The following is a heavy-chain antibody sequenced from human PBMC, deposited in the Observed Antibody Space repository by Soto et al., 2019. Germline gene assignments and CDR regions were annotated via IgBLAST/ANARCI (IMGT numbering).Heavy chain of an antibody. CDR1: GFTFSSYA. J-gene: IGHJ5*02. Sequence: SLRLSCAASGFTFSSYAMSWVRQAPGKGLEWVSTISGSGGNTYNADSVKGRFTISRDNSKNTLHLQMNSLRADDTAVYYCAKDSDRSFSSCNIGLFATWGQGTLVTVSS. D-gene: IGHD6-13*01. CDR3: AKDSDRSFSSCNIGLFAT. V-gene: IGHV3-23*01. CDR2: ISGSGGNT.